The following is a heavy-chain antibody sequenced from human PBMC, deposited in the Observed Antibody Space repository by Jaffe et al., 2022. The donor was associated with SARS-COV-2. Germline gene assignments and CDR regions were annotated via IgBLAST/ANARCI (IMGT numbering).Heavy chain of an antibody. J-gene: IGHJ4*02. CDR1: QFIFGSFGSYW. CDR2: IKQDGTEK. D-gene: IGHD5-12*01. Sequence: EVQVVESGGGLVQPGGSLRLSCTASQFIFGSFGSYWMSWVRQAPGKGLEWVANIKQDGTEKYYVDSVKGRFTISRDNAKDSLYLLMISLRVDDTAVYYCAVTYPGYTDAWHGWGQGTLVTVSS. V-gene: IGHV3-7*01. CDR3: AVTYPGYTDAWHG.